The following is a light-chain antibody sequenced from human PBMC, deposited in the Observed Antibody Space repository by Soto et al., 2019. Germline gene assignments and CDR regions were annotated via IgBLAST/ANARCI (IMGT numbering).Light chain of an antibody. J-gene: IGLJ2*01. CDR3: CSYTSSSTVV. CDR2: EVS. V-gene: IGLV2-14*01. CDR1: SSDVGGYNY. Sequence: QSALTQPASVSGFPGQSIPISCTGSSSDVGGYNYVSWYQQYPGKAPKVLIYEVSNRPSGVSDRFSGSKSGNTASLTISGLQSEDEADYYCCSYTSSSTVVFGGGTKVTVL.